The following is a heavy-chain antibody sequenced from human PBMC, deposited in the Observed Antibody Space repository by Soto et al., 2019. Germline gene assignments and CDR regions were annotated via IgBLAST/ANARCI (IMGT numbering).Heavy chain of an antibody. D-gene: IGHD3-22*01. CDR1: GFTFSSYG. CDR2: IFYNGSSK. Sequence: GGSLRLSCAASGFTFSSYGMHWVRQAPGKGLEWVAVIFYNGSSKYYADSVKGRFTISRDNSKNTLYLQMNSLRAEDTAVYYCAKTLYYYDSSGYQWGQGTLVTVSS. V-gene: IGHV3-33*06. J-gene: IGHJ4*02. CDR3: AKTLYYYDSSGYQ.